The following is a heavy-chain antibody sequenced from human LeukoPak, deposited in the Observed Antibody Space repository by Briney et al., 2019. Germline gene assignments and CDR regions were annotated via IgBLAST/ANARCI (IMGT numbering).Heavy chain of an antibody. J-gene: IGHJ5*02. CDR3: ARRGASSNWFDP. V-gene: IGHV4-39*01. Sequence: PSETLSLTCTVSGGSISSSTYYWGWIRQPPGKGLEWIGNIYNSGNTYYSPSLKSRVTISVDPSKNQFPLKLTSVTAADTAVYYCARRGASSNWFDPWGQGTLVTVSS. D-gene: IGHD1-26*01. CDR1: GGSISSSTYY. CDR2: IYNSGNT.